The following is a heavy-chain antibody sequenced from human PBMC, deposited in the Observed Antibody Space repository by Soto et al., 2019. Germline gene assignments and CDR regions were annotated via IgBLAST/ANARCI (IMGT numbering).Heavy chain of an antibody. J-gene: IGHJ5*02. CDR2: ISPYNGNT. V-gene: IGHV1-18*01. D-gene: IGHD3-16*01. Sequence: QVQLVQSGAEVKKPGASVKVSCKASGYTFTSFGITWVRQAPGQGLEWMGWISPYNGNTSYAEKFQGRATLTTDTTTTHVYMELRSLRSDDPAVYYCARGRNHTDPKGRVITSNWFDPWGQGTLVTVSS. CDR1: GYTFTSFG. CDR3: ARGRNHTDPKGRVITSNWFDP.